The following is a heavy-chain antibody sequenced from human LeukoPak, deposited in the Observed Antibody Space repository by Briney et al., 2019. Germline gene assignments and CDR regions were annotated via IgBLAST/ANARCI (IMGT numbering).Heavy chain of an antibody. CDR3: AKEGIVVVPAAPPEDDYYYYYGMDV. D-gene: IGHD2-2*01. CDR1: GFTFSSYA. V-gene: IGHV3-23*01. J-gene: IGHJ6*02. Sequence: GGSLRLSCAASGFTFSSYAMSWVRQAPGKGLEWVSAISGSGGSTYYADSVKGRFTISRDNSKNTLYLQMNSLRAEDTAVYYCAKEGIVVVPAAPPEDDYYYYYGMDVWGQGTTVTVSS. CDR2: ISGSGGST.